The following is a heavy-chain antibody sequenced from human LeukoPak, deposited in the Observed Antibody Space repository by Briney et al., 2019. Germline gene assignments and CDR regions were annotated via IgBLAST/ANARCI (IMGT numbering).Heavy chain of an antibody. J-gene: IGHJ6*02. CDR3: VRERETYCSSTSCYHYYYGMDV. V-gene: IGHV1-18*04. Sequence: VASVKVSCKASGYTFTSYYMHWVRQAPGQGLEWMGWISAYNGNTNYAQKLQRRVTMTTDTSTSTAYLELRSLRSDDTAVYYCVRERETYCSSTSCYHYYYGMDVWGQGTTVTVSS. CDR2: ISAYNGNT. D-gene: IGHD2-2*01. CDR1: GYTFTSYY.